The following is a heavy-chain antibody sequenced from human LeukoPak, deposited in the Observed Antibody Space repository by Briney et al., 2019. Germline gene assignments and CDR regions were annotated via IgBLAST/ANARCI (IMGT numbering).Heavy chain of an antibody. J-gene: IGHJ4*02. CDR3: TTAGDYRFDF. V-gene: IGHV3-74*01. Sequence: GGSLRLSCAASGFTFSSSWMHWVRQAPGEGLVWVSRMNSGGTTTNYADSVQGRFTISRDNARNTLFLQMNSLRADDTAVYYCTTAGDYRFDFWGQGTLVTVSS. CDR1: GFTFSSSW. D-gene: IGHD3-16*01. CDR2: MNSGGTTT.